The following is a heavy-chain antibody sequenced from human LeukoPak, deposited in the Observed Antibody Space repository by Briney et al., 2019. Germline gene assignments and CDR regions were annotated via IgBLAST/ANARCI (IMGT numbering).Heavy chain of an antibody. CDR1: GFTFSSYW. Sequence: PGGSLRLSCAASGFTFSSYWMSWVRQAPGKGLEWVSYISSSSSYIYYADSVKGRFTISRDNAKNSLYLQMNSLRAEDTAVYYCARGSGYSYGYVDYWGQGTLVTVSS. D-gene: IGHD5-18*01. CDR3: ARGSGYSYGYVDY. CDR2: ISSSSSYI. J-gene: IGHJ4*02. V-gene: IGHV3-21*05.